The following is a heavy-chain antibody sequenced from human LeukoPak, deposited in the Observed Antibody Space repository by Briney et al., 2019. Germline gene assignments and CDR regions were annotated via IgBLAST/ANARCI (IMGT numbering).Heavy chain of an antibody. CDR1: GESFSGHY. CDR3: ARPRYGSGSLDS. V-gene: IGHV4-34*01. CDR2: INHSGST. D-gene: IGHD3-10*01. J-gene: IGHJ4*02. Sequence: PSETLSLTCAVYGESFSGHYWTWIRQPPGRGLEWIGEINHSGSTTSNLSLNNRVTISVDTSKNQSSLKLTSVTAADTAVYYCARPRYGSGSLDSWGQGTLVTVSS.